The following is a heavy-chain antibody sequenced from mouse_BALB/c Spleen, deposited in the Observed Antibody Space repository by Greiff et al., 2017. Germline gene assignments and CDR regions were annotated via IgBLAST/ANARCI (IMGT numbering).Heavy chain of an antibody. J-gene: IGHJ3*01. D-gene: IGHD2-4*01. Sequence: QVQLQQPGAELVKPGASVKLSCKASGYTFTSYWMHWVKQRPGQGLEWIGEINPSNGRTNYNEKFKSKATLTVDKSSSTDYMQLSSLTSEDSAVYYCARGGTDDYDAWFAYWGEGTLVTVSA. CDR1: GYTFTSYW. V-gene: IGHV1S81*02. CDR2: INPSNGRT. CDR3: ARGGTDDYDAWFAY.